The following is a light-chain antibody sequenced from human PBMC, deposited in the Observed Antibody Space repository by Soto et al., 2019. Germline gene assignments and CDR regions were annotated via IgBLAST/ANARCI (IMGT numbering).Light chain of an antibody. CDR2: GAS. Sequence: EIVLTQSPGTLSLSPGEGATLSCRASQSVSNRYLAWYQQKPGQAPRLLLYGASSRATGVPDRFSGTGSGTDFTLTISRLEPEDFTVYYCQQYGNSPWTFDQGTKVDIK. V-gene: IGKV3-20*01. CDR1: QSVSNRY. CDR3: QQYGNSPWT. J-gene: IGKJ1*01.